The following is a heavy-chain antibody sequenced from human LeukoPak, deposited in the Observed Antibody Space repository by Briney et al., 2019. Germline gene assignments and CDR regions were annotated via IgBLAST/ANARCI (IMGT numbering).Heavy chain of an antibody. J-gene: IGHJ5*02. CDR2: IIPIFGTA. Sequence: ASVMVSCKASGGTFSSYAISWVRQAPGQGLEWMGRIIPIFGTANYAQKFQGRVTITTDESTSTAYMELSSLRSEDTAVYYCARDLASPDIVVVPASNWFDPWGQGTLVTVSS. CDR3: ARDLASPDIVVVPASNWFDP. CDR1: GGTFSSYA. D-gene: IGHD2-2*01. V-gene: IGHV1-69*05.